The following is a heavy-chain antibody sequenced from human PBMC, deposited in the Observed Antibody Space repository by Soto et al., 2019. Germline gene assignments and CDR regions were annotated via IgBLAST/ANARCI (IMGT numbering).Heavy chain of an antibody. D-gene: IGHD6-13*01. CDR2: ISAYNGNT. J-gene: IGHJ2*01. CDR3: ARDGEGVAAAGTAWYFDL. Sequence: QVQLVQSGAEVKKPGASVKVSCKASGYTFTSYGISWVRQAPGQGLEWMGWISAYNGNTNYAQKLQGRVTMTTDTSTSTAYMELRSLRSDDTAVYYWARDGEGVAAAGTAWYFDLWGRGTLVTVSS. CDR1: GYTFTSYG. V-gene: IGHV1-18*01.